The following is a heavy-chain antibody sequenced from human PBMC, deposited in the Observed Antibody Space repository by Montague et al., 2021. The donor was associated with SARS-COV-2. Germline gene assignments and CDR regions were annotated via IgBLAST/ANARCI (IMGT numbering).Heavy chain of an antibody. CDR1: GGSFSPYY. D-gene: IGHD2-15*01. CDR2: VSHTGST. CDR3: ACFRIWNHLYGMDV. Sequence: SETLSLTCSVSGGSFSPYYCTWIRQTPGTGLELNGYVSHTGSTNYNPYLPSRVSMIVDSSKSQFSLSLSPVTAADTAIYYCACFRIWNHLYGMDVWGQGTTVIVSS. J-gene: IGHJ6*02. V-gene: IGHV4-59*12.